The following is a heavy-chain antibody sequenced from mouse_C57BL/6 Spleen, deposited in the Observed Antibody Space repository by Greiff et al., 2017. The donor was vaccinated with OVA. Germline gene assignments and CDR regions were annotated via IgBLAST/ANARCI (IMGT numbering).Heavy chain of an antibody. CDR2: ISSGGSYT. J-gene: IGHJ1*03. CDR3: ATPHYDYLWYLGV. Sequence: EVQRVESGGDLVKPGGSLKLSCAASGFTFSSYGMSWVRQTPDKRLEWVATISSGGSYTYYPDSVKGRFTISRDNAKNTLYLQMRSLKSEDTAMYYCATPHYDYLWYLGVGRTGPTVTVFS. D-gene: IGHD2-4*01. V-gene: IGHV5-6*01. CDR1: GFTFSSYG.